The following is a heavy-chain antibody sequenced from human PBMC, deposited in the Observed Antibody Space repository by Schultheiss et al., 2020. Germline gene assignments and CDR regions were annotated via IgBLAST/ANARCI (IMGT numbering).Heavy chain of an antibody. V-gene: IGHV4-31*01. D-gene: IGHD2-15*01. CDR2: IYYSGST. CDR3: ARSRAALDYYYYGMDV. CDR1: GGSISSGGYY. J-gene: IGHJ6*02. Sequence: SETLSLTCTVSGGSISSGGYYWSWIRQHPGKGLEWIGYIYYSGSTYYNPSLKSLVTISVDTSKNQFSLKLSSVTAADTAVYYCARSRAALDYYYYGMDVWGQGTTVTVS.